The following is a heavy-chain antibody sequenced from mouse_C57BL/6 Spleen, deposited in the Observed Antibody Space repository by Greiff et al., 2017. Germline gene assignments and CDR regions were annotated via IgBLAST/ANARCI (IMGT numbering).Heavy chain of an antibody. V-gene: IGHV1-42*01. J-gene: IGHJ2*01. CDR1: GYSFTGYY. CDR3: ARSDGFIDY. CDR2: INPSTGGT. D-gene: IGHD2-3*01. Sequence: VQLKESGPELVKPGASVKISCKASGYSFTGYYMNWVKQSPEKSLEWIGEINPSTGGTTYNQKFKAKATLTVDKSSSTAYMQLKSLTSEDSAVYYCARSDGFIDYWGQGTTLTVSS.